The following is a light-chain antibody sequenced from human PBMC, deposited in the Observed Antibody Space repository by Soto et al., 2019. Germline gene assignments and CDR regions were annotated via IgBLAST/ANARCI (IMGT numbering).Light chain of an antibody. CDR2: DAS. V-gene: IGKV3-11*01. Sequence: EIVLTQSPATLSLSPGEKATLSCRASQTINNYLAWYQQKPGQAPRLLIYDASNRATGIPARFSGSGSGTDFTLTIISLEPEDFAVYYCQQRANWPPYTFGQGTKLEIK. CDR3: QQRANWPPYT. CDR1: QTINNY. J-gene: IGKJ2*01.